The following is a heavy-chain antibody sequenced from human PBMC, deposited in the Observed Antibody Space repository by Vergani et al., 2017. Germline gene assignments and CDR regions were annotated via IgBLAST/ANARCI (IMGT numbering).Heavy chain of an antibody. CDR3: TTDFSDYDDYGDYYYYGMDV. V-gene: IGHV3-15*01. D-gene: IGHD4-17*01. CDR1: GFTFSNAW. CDR2: IKSKTDGGTT. J-gene: IGHJ6*02. Sequence: EVQLVESGGGLVKPGGSLRLSCAASGFTFSNAWMSWVRQAPGKGLEWVGRIKSKTDGGTTDYAAPVKGRFTISRDDSKNTLYLQMNSLKTEDTAVYYCTTDFSDYDDYGDYYYYGMDVWGQGTTVTVSS.